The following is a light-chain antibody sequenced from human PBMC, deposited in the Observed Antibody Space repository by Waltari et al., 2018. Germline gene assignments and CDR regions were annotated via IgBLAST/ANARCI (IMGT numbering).Light chain of an antibody. CDR1: GSDIGGNKY. CDR3: SSYATTRVI. Sequence: QSALPQPASASGTPGQPITISCSGTGSDIGGNKYVSWYQQHPGEATKVIIYDVTSRPSGVSDRFSGSKSGNTAFLTISGLQAEDEADYYCSSYATTRVIFGGGTKVTVL. V-gene: IGLV2-14*03. CDR2: DVT. J-gene: IGLJ2*01.